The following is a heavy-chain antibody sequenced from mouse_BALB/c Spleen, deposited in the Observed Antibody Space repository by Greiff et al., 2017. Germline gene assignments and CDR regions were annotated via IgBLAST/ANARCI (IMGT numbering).Heavy chain of an antibody. CDR2: INPNNGGT. CDR1: GYTFTDYN. Sequence: VQLQQSGPELVKPGASVKIPCKASGYTFTDYNMDWVKQSHGKSLEWIGDINPNNGGTIYNQKFKGKATLTVDKSSSTAYMELRSLTSEDTAVYYCARRKYYAMDYWGQGASVTVSS. J-gene: IGHJ4*01. CDR3: ARRKYYAMDY. V-gene: IGHV1-18*01.